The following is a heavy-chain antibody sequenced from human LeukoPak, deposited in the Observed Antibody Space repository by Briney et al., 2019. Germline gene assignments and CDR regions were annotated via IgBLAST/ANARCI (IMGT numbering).Heavy chain of an antibody. V-gene: IGHV3-21*01. CDR3: AREERGVSSRIDF. D-gene: IGHD1-26*01. J-gene: IGHJ4*02. CDR2: ISTSSSYI. CDR1: GFTFSTYS. Sequence: GGSLRLSCAASGFTFSTYSMHWVRQAPGKGLEWVSSISTSSSYIYYADSVKGRFTISRDNAKNSLFLQMSGLRAEDTAVYYCAREERGVSSRIDFWGQGTLVTVSS.